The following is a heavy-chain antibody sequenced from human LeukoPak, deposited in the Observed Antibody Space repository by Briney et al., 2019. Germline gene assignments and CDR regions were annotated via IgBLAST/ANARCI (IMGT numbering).Heavy chain of an antibody. CDR2: IYYSGST. D-gene: IGHD2-15*01. Sequence: SGTLSLTCTVSGGSISSGGYYWSWIRQHPGKGLEWIGYIYYSGSTYYNPALKSRVTISVDTSKNQFSLKLSSVTAADTAVYYCARLVVVVAAADYWGQGTLVPVSS. CDR1: GGSISSGGYY. V-gene: IGHV4-31*03. CDR3: ARLVVVVAAADY. J-gene: IGHJ4*02.